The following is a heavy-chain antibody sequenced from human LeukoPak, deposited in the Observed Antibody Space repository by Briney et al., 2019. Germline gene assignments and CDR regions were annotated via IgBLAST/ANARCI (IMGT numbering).Heavy chain of an antibody. CDR2: ISYDGSNK. CDR3: ARGGIGTTYY. CDR1: GFTFSSYD. D-gene: IGHD1-7*01. Sequence: GRSLRLSCAASGFTFSSYDMHWVRQAPGKGLEWVAVISYDGSNKYYADSVKGRFTISRDNSKNTLYLQMNSLRAEDTAVYYCARGGIGTTYYWGQGTLVTVSS. J-gene: IGHJ4*02. V-gene: IGHV3-30*01.